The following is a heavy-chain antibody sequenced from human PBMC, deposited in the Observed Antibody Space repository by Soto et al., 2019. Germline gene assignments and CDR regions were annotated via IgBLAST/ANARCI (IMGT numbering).Heavy chain of an antibody. CDR2: INTDGSST. CDR1: GFTFSSFW. CDR3: AKRGVDTFGLSY. V-gene: IGHV3-74*01. D-gene: IGHD3-10*01. Sequence: EVQLVESGGGLVQPGGSLRLSCAVSGFTFSSFWMHWVRQAPGEGLVWVSRINTDGSSTSYADSVKGRFTISRDNAKNTLYLQMNGLRVEDTAMYYWAKRGVDTFGLSYWGQGTLVTVSS. J-gene: IGHJ4*02.